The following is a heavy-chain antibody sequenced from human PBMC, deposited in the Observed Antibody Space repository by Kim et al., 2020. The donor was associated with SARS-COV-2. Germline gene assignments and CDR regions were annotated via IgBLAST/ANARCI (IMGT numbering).Heavy chain of an antibody. J-gene: IGHJ5*02. V-gene: IGHV3-33*05. D-gene: IGHD3-22*01. Sequence: GGSLRLSCAASGFTFSSYGMHWVRQAPGKGLEWVAVISYDGSNKYYADSVKGRFTISRDNSKNTLYLQMNSLRAEDTAVYYCARDLSMVEWSKYYYDSSGPRFDPWGQGTLVTVSS. CDR1: GFTFSSYG. CDR3: ARDLSMVEWSKYYYDSSGPRFDP. CDR2: ISYDGSNK.